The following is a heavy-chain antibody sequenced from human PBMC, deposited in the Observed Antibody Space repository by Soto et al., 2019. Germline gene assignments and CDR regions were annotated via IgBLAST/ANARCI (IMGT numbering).Heavy chain of an antibody. CDR3: ARLSAYYYVYAFDL. D-gene: IGHD3-22*01. J-gene: IGHJ3*01. Sequence: SETLSLTCAVYGGSFSGYYWSWIRQPPGKGLEWIGEINHSGSTIYNPSLKSRVTISVDTSKNQFSLRLTSVTAADTAVYYCARLSAYYYVYAFDLWGQGTMVTVSS. CDR1: GGSFSGYY. V-gene: IGHV4-34*01. CDR2: INHSGST.